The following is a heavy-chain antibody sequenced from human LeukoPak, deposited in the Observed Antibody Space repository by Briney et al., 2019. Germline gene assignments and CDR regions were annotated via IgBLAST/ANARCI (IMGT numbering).Heavy chain of an antibody. CDR3: AKDAKLRSTYYFDY. CDR2: MNPNSGNT. D-gene: IGHD6-6*01. CDR1: GHTFTSYG. Sequence: ASVKVSCKASGHTFTSYGINWVRQATGQGLEWMGWMNPNSGNTGYAQKFQGRVTITRNTSISTAYMELSSLRSEDTAVYYCAKDAKLRSTYYFDYWGQGTLVTVSS. V-gene: IGHV1-8*03. J-gene: IGHJ4*02.